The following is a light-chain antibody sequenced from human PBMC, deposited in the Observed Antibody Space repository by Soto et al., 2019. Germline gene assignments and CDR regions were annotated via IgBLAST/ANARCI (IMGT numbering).Light chain of an antibody. CDR2: DAS. J-gene: IGKJ1*01. CDR3: QQYNSYPCT. Sequence: DIQMTQSPSTLSASVGDRVTITCRASQSISSRLAWYQQKPGKAPKLLIYDASSLESGVPSRFSGSGSGTEFTLTISSLQPDDFATYYCQQYNSYPCTFGQGTKVDIK. CDR1: QSISSR. V-gene: IGKV1-5*01.